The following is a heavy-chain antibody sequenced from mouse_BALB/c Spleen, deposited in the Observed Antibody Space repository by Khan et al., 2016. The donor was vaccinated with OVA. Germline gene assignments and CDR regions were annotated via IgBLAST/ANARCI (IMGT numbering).Heavy chain of an antibody. CDR2: IWGDGST. J-gene: IGHJ3*01. CDR1: GFSLTGYG. CDR3: ARELRLGGFAF. D-gene: IGHD1-2*01. V-gene: IGHV2-6-7*01. Sequence: VQLQESGPGLVAPSQSLSITCTVSGFSLTGYGVNWVRQPPGKGLEWLGMIWGDGSTDYNSVLKSRLSITKDNSKSQVFLKMNSLQTDDTARYYCARELRLGGFAFWGQGTLGTVSA.